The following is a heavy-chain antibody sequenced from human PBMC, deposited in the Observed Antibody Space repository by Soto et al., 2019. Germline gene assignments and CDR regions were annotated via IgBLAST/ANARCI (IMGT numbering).Heavy chain of an antibody. CDR2: IYHSGST. CDR3: ATSRTHRYYYDSSGYYFPAPPDY. Sequence: QLQLQESGSGLVKPSQTLSLTCAVSGGSISSGGYSWSWIRQPPGKGLEWIGYIYHSGSTYYNPYLISRVTKSVDRSKNQFSLKLSSVTAADTAVYYCATSRTHRYYYDSSGYYFPAPPDYWGQGTLVTVSS. D-gene: IGHD3-22*01. CDR1: GGSISSGGYS. V-gene: IGHV4-30-2*01. J-gene: IGHJ4*02.